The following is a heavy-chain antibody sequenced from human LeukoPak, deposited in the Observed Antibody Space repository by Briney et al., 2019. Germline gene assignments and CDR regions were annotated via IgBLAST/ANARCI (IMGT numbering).Heavy chain of an antibody. D-gene: IGHD1-26*01. CDR2: INHSGST. J-gene: IGHJ4*02. Sequence: SETLSLTCAVYGGSFSGYYWSWIRQPPGKGLEWIGEINHSGSTNYNPSLKSRVTISVDTSKNQFSLKLSSVTAADTAVYYCAREGGGSYPGVVDYWGQETLVTVSS. CDR3: AREGGGSYPGVVDY. CDR1: GGSFSGYY. V-gene: IGHV4-34*01.